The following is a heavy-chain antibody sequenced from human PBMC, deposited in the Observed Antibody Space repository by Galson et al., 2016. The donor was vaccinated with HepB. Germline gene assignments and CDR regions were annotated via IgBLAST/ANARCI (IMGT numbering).Heavy chain of an antibody. J-gene: IGHJ4*02. CDR1: GFTFSNGG. CDR3: AKNNGGKYYRFDQ. D-gene: IGHD1-26*01. Sequence: SLRLSCAASGFTFSNGGMHWVRQAPGKGLEWVAVIWNDGSKKYYADSVKGRFTISRDNSKNTLYLQMDSLRAEDTAMYYCAKNNGGKYYRFDQGGQGILVTVSS. CDR2: IWNDGSKK. V-gene: IGHV3-33*06.